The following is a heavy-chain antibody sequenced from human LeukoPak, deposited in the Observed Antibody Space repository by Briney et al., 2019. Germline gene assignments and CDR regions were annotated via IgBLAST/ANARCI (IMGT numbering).Heavy chain of an antibody. CDR3: ARVYYDFWSGQGGWFDP. Sequence: SETLSLTCTVSGGSISSYYWSWIRQPAGKGLEWIGRIYTSGSTNYNPSLKSRVTMSVDTSKNQFSLKLSSVTAADTAVYYCARVYYDFWSGQGGWFDPWGQGTLVTVSS. V-gene: IGHV4-4*07. D-gene: IGHD3-3*01. J-gene: IGHJ5*02. CDR2: IYTSGST. CDR1: GGSISSYY.